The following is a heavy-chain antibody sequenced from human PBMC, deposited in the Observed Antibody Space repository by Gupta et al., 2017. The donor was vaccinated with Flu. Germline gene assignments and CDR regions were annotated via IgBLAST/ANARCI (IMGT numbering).Heavy chain of an antibody. CDR1: GGSISSSNSHY. J-gene: IGHJ4*02. CDR2: SNYGGTA. Sequence: QLQLQESGPGLVKPSETLSLTCSVSGGSISSSNSHYWGWIRQPPGKGLEWIASSNYGGTAYYNPSLKSRVTLSVDTSKNQFSLRLSYVTAAETAVYYCARHSDGAPDYWGQGILVTVSS. CDR3: ARHSDGAPDY. V-gene: IGHV4-39*01.